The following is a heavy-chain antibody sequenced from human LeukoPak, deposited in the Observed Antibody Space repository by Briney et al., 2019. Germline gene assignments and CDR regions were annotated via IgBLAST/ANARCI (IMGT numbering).Heavy chain of an antibody. CDR2: INHSGST. D-gene: IGHD3-10*01. J-gene: IGHJ6*03. Sequence: SGTLSLTCAVSGGSISSSNWWSWVRQPPGKGLEWIGEINHSGSTNYNPSLKSRVTISVDTSKNQFSLKLSSVTAADTAVYYCARVGGITLALAPRPFPDYNYYYMDVWGKGTTVTVSS. V-gene: IGHV4-4*02. CDR1: GGSISSSNW. CDR3: ARVGGITLALAPRPFPDYNYYYMDV.